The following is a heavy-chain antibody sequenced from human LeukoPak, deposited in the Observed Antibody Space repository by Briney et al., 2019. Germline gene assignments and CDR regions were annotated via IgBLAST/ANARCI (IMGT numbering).Heavy chain of an antibody. V-gene: IGHV4-30-4*01. CDR3: ARTDTAAVFLDY. D-gene: IGHD5-18*01. CDR1: GGSISSGDYH. J-gene: IGHJ4*02. Sequence: SQTLSLTCTVSGGSISSGDYHWRWIRQPPGKGLEWIGYIYYSGSTYYNPSLKSRVTISVDTSKNQFSLKLSSVSAADTAIYYCARTDTAAVFLDYWGQGTLVTVSS. CDR2: IYYSGST.